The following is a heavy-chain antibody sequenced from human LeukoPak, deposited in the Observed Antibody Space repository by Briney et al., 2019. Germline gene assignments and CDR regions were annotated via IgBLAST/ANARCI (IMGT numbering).Heavy chain of an antibody. J-gene: IGHJ4*02. CDR2: ICGGGSFT. V-gene: IGHV3-23*01. CDR3: AKLLDSGSYYKYDY. Sequence: PGGSLRLSCAASGFTFSSYAMSWVRPAPVKGLEWVSTICGGGSFTYYADSVNGRFTISRDNTMKTLYLQMNSLRAEDTAVYYCAKLLDSGSYYKYDYWGQGILVTVSS. CDR1: GFTFSSYA. D-gene: IGHD3-10*01.